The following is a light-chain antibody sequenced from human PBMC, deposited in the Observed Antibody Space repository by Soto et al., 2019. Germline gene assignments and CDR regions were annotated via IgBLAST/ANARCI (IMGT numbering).Light chain of an antibody. CDR2: GST. J-gene: IGLJ2*01. V-gene: IGLV1-40*01. CDR3: SSYTSSSTLV. Sequence: QPVLTQPPSVSGAPGQRVTISCTGSSSNFGSGYDVHWYQQLPGTAPKLLIYGSTNRPSGVPARFSGSKSGNTASLTLSGLQAEDEADYYCSSYTSSSTLVFGGGTKLTVL. CDR1: SSNFGSGYD.